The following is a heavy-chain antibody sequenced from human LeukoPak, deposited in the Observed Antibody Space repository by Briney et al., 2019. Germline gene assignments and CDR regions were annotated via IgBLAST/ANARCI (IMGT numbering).Heavy chain of an antibody. CDR3: ARGSEVVVGGSSWFDP. V-gene: IGHV3-21*01. CDR2: ISTSGSYI. Sequence: GGSLRLSCAASGFTFSKNCMNWVRQAPGKGLEWVSSISTSGSYIYYADSVKGRFTISRDNAKKSLYLQMNSLRAEDTAVYYCARGSEVVVGGSSWFDPWGQGTLVTVSS. D-gene: IGHD2-15*01. CDR1: GFTFSKNC. J-gene: IGHJ5*02.